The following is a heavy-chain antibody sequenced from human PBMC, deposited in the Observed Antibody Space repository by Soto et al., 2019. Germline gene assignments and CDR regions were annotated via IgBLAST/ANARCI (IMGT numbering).Heavy chain of an antibody. V-gene: IGHV4-4*02. CDR1: SGSISSSNW. CDR3: AGFGSIVVATRHLMDV. J-gene: IGHJ6*03. CDR2: IYHSGST. D-gene: IGHD3-22*01. Sequence: SETLSLTCAVSSGSISSSNWWSWVRQPPGKGLEWIGEIYHSGSTNYNPSLKSRVTISIDKHKNQFSLQLSSVTVADTAVYYCAGFGSIVVATRHLMDVWAKGTTVPVSS.